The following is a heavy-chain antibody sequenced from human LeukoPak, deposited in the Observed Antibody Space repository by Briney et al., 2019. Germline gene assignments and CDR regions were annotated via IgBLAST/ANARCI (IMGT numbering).Heavy chain of an antibody. CDR2: MKHDGSEK. V-gene: IGHV3-7*01. Sequence: GGSLRLSCAASGFTFSHYWMSWVRQAPGKGLQWVANMKHDGSEKYYVDSVKGRFTTSRDNAKNSLYLQLNSLRAEDTAVYYCARVPYSNYNHWNYYYMDVWGKGATVTVSS. D-gene: IGHD4-11*01. J-gene: IGHJ6*03. CDR1: GFTFSHYW. CDR3: ARVPYSNYNHWNYYYMDV.